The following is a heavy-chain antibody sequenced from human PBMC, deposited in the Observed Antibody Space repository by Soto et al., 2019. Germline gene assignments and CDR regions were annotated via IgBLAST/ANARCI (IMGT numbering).Heavy chain of an antibody. CDR3: AKEGGFRLPFDH. CDR1: GFTFSSYG. Sequence: GGSLRLSCAASGFTFSSYGMGWVRQAPGKGLEWVSAIADSGVRTYYADYVKGRFTISRDNSKNTLYLQLNSLRVEDTAVYYCAKEGGFRLPFDHWGQGTLGTVSS. V-gene: IGHV3-23*01. CDR2: IADSGVRT. J-gene: IGHJ5*02. D-gene: IGHD3-16*01.